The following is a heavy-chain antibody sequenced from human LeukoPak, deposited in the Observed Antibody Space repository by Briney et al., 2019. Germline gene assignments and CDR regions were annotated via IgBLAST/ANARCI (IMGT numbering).Heavy chain of an antibody. CDR1: GYTFTGYA. CDR2: INTNTGNP. Sequence: ASVKVSCKASGYTFTGYAMNWVRQAPGQGLEWMGWINTNTGNPTYAQGFTGRFVFSLDTSVSTAYLQISSLKAEDTAVYYCARARAPYYYDSSGYYVLDYWGQGTLVTVSS. V-gene: IGHV7-4-1*02. CDR3: ARARAPYYYDSSGYYVLDY. D-gene: IGHD3-22*01. J-gene: IGHJ4*02.